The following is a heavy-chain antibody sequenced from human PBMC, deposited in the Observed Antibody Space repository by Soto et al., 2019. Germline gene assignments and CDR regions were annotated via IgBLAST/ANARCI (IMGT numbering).Heavy chain of an antibody. CDR3: GKVFTGGPAPNSTPYSGMNA. CDR1: GFNFSTYG. Sequence: GGSLRLSCGGSGFNFSTYGIHWVRQAPGKGLEWVALISYDGSNQYYGDSVKGQFTTPKKNSKNRFFLLINTLRPEDTAFYFCGKVFTGGPAPNSTPYSGMNAGGQG. D-gene: IGHD3-9*01. V-gene: IGHV3-30*18. J-gene: IGHJ6*02. CDR2: ISYDGSNQ.